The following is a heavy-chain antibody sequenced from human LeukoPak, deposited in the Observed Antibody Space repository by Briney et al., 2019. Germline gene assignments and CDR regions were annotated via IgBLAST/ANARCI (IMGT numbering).Heavy chain of an antibody. CDR2: ISGSGGST. J-gene: IGHJ6*03. D-gene: IGHD5-12*01. V-gene: IGHV3-23*01. Sequence: GGSLRLSCAASGFTFSSYAMSWVRQAPGKGLEWVSAISGSGGSTYYADSVKGRFTISRDNSKNTLYLQMNSLRAEGTAVYYCAKLSGYDNYYYYMDVWGKGTTVTVSS. CDR1: GFTFSSYA. CDR3: AKLSGYDNYYYYMDV.